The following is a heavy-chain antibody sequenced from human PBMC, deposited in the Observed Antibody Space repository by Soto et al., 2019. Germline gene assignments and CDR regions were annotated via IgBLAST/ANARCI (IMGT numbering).Heavy chain of an antibody. V-gene: IGHV4-39*01. J-gene: IGHJ6*02. CDR1: GGSISSSSYY. D-gene: IGHD4-17*01. CDR3: ARGSEYGDYPYYYYYGMDV. CDR2: IYYSGST. Sequence: SETVSLTXTVSGGSISSSSYYWGWIRQPPGKGLEWIGSIYYSGSTYYNPSLKSRVTISVDTSKNQFSLKLSSVTAADTAVYYCARGSEYGDYPYYYYYGMDVWGQGTTVTVSS.